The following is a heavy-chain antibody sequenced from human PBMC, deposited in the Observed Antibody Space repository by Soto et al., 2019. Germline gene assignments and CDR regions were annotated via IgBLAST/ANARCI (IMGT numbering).Heavy chain of an antibody. J-gene: IGHJ4*02. Sequence: EGSLRLSCVASVCTFGGLAMSWVRQAPGAGLEWVSTITDTGGDTKYAYSVRVRFTISRDNSKNTLYLQMSSLRAEDSAVYYCARGSKDSYTGSRILYXWGRGTLVTVSX. CDR1: VCTFGGLA. V-gene: IGHV3-23*01. CDR2: ITDTGGDT. D-gene: IGHD3-10*01. CDR3: ARGSKDSYTGSRILYX.